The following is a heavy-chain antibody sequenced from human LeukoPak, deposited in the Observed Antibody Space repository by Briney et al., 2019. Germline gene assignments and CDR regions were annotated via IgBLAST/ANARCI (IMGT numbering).Heavy chain of an antibody. CDR3: ARDSPTAAAGCFDY. Sequence: GGSLRLSCAAAGFTFTDYSMNWVRQAPGKGLEWVSSISSSSSYIYYADSVKGRFTISRDNAKNSLYLQMNSLRAEDTAVYYCARDSPTAAAGCFDYWGQGTLVTVSS. CDR1: GFTFTDYS. J-gene: IGHJ4*02. CDR2: ISSSSSYI. V-gene: IGHV3-21*01. D-gene: IGHD6-13*01.